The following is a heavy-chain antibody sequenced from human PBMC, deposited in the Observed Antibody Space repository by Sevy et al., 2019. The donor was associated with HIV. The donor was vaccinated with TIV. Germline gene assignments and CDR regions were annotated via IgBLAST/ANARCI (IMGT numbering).Heavy chain of an antibody. CDR1: GLTLTNYW. Sequence: GGSLRLSCAASGLTLTNYWMHWVRQAPGKGLVWVSHINTDGKMTRYADFVKGRFTISRDNAKNTLYLQMNSLRDEDAAVYYCARGSRWTFGYWGQGTLITVSS. V-gene: IGHV3-74*01. J-gene: IGHJ4*02. CDR3: ARGSRWTFGY. CDR2: INTDGKMT. D-gene: IGHD3-16*02.